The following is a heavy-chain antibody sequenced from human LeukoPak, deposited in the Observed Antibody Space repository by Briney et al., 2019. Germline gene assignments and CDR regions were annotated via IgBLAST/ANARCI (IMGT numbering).Heavy chain of an antibody. V-gene: IGHV4-39*07. J-gene: IGHJ3*02. CDR1: GGPMNSVNYY. CDR3: ARDSVGGTGHDAFDI. CDR2: IYYSGSA. D-gene: IGHD1-26*01. Sequence: SETLSLTCTVSGGPMNSVNYYWGGIRQPPGKGLEGIGSIYYSGSAYYSSSLKSRVTISVDTSKNQFSLKLTSVTAADTAVYFCARDSVGGTGHDAFDIWGQGTMATVSS.